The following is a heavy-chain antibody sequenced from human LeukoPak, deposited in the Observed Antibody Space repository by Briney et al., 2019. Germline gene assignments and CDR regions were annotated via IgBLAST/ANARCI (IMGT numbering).Heavy chain of an antibody. V-gene: IGHV1-3*04. J-gene: IGHJ5*02. CDR1: GYTFTSYA. CDR2: IHTDNGDT. CDR3: ARDRVVGLAPFDP. Sequence: EASVKVSCKASGYTFTSYAMHWVRQAPGQRLEWMGWIHTDNGDTKYSHYFLGRVTITRDTSANTAYMELSSLRSEDTAVYYCARDRVVGLAPFDPWGQGTLVTVSS. D-gene: IGHD2-15*01.